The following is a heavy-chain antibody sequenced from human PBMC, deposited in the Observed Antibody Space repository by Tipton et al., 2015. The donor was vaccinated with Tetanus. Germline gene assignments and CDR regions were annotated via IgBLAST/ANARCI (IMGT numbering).Heavy chain of an antibody. J-gene: IGHJ4*02. V-gene: IGHV4-59*01. CDR2: IFHSGST. Sequence: TLSLTCTVSGGSMSNNYWSWIRQPPGKGLEWIAYIFHSGSTNYSPSLKSRVAISMDTSKNQISLKLSSVTAADTAVYYCARANYDFPKKGPFDSWGPGSLVIVSS. CDR3: ARANYDFPKKGPFDS. D-gene: IGHD3-3*01. CDR1: GGSMSNNY.